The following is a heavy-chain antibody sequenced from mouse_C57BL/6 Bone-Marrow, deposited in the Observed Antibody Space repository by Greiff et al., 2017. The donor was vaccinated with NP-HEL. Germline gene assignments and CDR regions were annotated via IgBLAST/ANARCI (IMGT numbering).Heavy chain of an antibody. CDR2: INPGSGGT. D-gene: IGHD3-3*01. CDR1: GYAFTNYL. CDR3: ARGDLAWFAY. V-gene: IGHV1-54*01. J-gene: IGHJ3*01. Sequence: QVQLQQSGAELVRPGTSVKVSCKASGYAFTNYLIEWVKQRPGQGLEWIGVINPGSGGTNYNEKFKGKATLTADKSSSTAYMQLSSLTSEDSAFYFCARGDLAWFAYWGKGTLVTVSA.